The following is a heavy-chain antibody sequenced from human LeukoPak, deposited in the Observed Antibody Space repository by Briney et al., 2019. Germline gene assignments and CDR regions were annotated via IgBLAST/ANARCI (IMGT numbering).Heavy chain of an antibody. CDR1: GYTFTSYY. CDR3: AKDWHILTGRNCFDP. CDR2: INPSGGST. D-gene: IGHD3-9*01. J-gene: IGHJ5*02. V-gene: IGHV1-46*01. Sequence: GASVKVSCKASGYTFTSYYMHWVRQAPGQGLEWMGIINPSGGSTSYAQKFQGRVTMTRDTSTSTAYMELRSLRFDDTAIYYCAKDWHILTGRNCFDPWGQGTLVTVSS.